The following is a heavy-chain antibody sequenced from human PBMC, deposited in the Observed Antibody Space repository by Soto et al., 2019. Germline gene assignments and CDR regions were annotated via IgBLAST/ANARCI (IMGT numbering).Heavy chain of an antibody. J-gene: IGHJ6*02. D-gene: IGHD6-13*01. V-gene: IGHV4-39*01. Sequence: QLQLQESGPGLVKPSETLSLSCTVSGGSITSSFSGGWIRQPPGKGLEWLGRIYGTGNTYYNPSLMGRVTISADASKNQCSPSRIAEAAEDTALYYCRRSSRYSTDVWGQGATVTVSS. CDR2: IYGTGNT. CDR3: RRSSRYSTDV. CDR1: GGSITSSFS.